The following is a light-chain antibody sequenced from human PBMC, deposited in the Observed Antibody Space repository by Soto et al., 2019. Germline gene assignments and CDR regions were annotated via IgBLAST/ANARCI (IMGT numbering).Light chain of an antibody. CDR2: EGS. J-gene: IGLJ1*01. CDR3: CSYTSSSTPFV. CDR1: SSDVGGYIL. V-gene: IGLV2-14*02. Sequence: QSALTQPASVSGSPGQSITISCTGTSSDVGGYILVSWYQQHPGKAPKLMIYEGSKRPSGVSNRFSGSKSGNTASLTISGLQAEDEAHYYCCSYTSSSTPFVFGTGTKVTVL.